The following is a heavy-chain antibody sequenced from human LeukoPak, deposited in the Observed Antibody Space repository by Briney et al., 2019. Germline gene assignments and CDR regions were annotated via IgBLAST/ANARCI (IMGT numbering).Heavy chain of an antibody. CDR2: INHSGST. CDR1: GGSFSGYY. Sequence: SETLSLTCAVYGGSFSGYYWSWIRQPPGKGLEWIGEINHSGSTNYNPSLKSRVTISVDTSKNQFSLKLSSVTAADTAVYYCARVRSYSLYFDYWGRGTLVTVSS. CDR3: ARVRSYSLYFDY. V-gene: IGHV4-34*01. D-gene: IGHD3-16*01. J-gene: IGHJ4*02.